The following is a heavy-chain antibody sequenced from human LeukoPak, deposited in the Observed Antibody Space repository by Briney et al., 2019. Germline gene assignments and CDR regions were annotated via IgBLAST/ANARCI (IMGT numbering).Heavy chain of an antibody. Sequence: ASVTVSCKASGYTFTGYYMHWVRQAPGQGLEWMGWINPNSGGTNYAQKFQGRVTMTRDTSISTAYMELSRLRSDDTAVYYCARTGGVPGWELLRSDNWFDPWGQGTLVTVSS. J-gene: IGHJ5*02. D-gene: IGHD1-26*01. CDR1: GYTFTGYY. CDR2: INPNSGGT. V-gene: IGHV1-2*02. CDR3: ARTGGVPGWELLRSDNWFDP.